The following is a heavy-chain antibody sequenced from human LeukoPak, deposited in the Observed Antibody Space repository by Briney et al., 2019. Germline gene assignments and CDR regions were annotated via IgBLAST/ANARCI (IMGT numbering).Heavy chain of an antibody. J-gene: IGHJ5*02. CDR1: GFTFSSYS. D-gene: IGHD3-3*01. CDR3: ATDQGFWSGSDWFDP. Sequence: GGSLRLSCAASGFTFSSYSMNWVRQAPGKGLEWVPSISSSSSYIYYADSVKGRFTISRDNSKNTLYLQMNSLRAEDTAVYYCATDQGFWSGSDWFDPWGQGTLVTVSS. CDR2: ISSSSSYI. V-gene: IGHV3-21*01.